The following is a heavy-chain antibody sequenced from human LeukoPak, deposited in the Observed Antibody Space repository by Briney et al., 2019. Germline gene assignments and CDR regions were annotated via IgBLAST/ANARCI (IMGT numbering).Heavy chain of an antibody. Sequence: GGSLRLSCAASGFTFSSYAMHWVRQAPGKGLEWVAVISYDGSNKYYADSVKGRFTISRDNSKTTLYLQMSSLRAEDTAVYYCARVTVAGTHFDSWGQGTLVTVSS. D-gene: IGHD6-19*01. CDR2: ISYDGSNK. V-gene: IGHV3-30-3*01. CDR1: GFTFSSYA. J-gene: IGHJ4*02. CDR3: ARVTVAGTHFDS.